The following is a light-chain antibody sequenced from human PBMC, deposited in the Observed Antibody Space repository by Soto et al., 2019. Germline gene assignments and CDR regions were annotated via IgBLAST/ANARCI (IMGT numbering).Light chain of an antibody. V-gene: IGKV3-15*01. CDR3: QQYNNWPIT. CDR2: RTS. Sequence: TQSPAILSASPGERVTLSCRASQSIATLLAWYQHKPGQAPRLLIYRTSNRATGIPDRFSGSGSGTDSSLIISGLQSEDFAIYYCQQYNNWPITLGQGTRLEIK. CDR1: QSIATL. J-gene: IGKJ5*01.